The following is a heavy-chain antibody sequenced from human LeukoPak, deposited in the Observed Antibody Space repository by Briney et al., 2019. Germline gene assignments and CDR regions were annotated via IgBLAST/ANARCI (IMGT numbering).Heavy chain of an antibody. CDR2: ISGSGGST. D-gene: IGHD3-10*01. Sequence: GGSLRLSCAASGFTSSSYAMSWVRQAPGKGLEWVSAISGSGGSTYYADPVKGRFTISRDNSKNTLYLQMNSLRAEDTAVYYCAKANGSGSYYNPWGYYYYGMDVWGQGTTVTVSS. CDR3: AKANGSGSYYNPWGYYYYGMDV. CDR1: GFTSSSYA. J-gene: IGHJ6*02. V-gene: IGHV3-23*01.